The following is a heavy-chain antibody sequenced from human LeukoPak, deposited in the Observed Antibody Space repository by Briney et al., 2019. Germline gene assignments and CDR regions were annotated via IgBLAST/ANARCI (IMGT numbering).Heavy chain of an antibody. Sequence: GASDKVSCKVSGYTLTELSMHWVRQAPGKGLEWMGGSDPEDGEIISAQRFQGRVTMTEDTSTSTAYMELSSLSSEDTAVYYCATGLDFDRLSNDYWGQGTLVTVSS. V-gene: IGHV1-24*01. CDR1: GYTLTELS. J-gene: IGHJ4*02. D-gene: IGHD3-9*01. CDR2: SDPEDGEI. CDR3: ATGLDFDRLSNDY.